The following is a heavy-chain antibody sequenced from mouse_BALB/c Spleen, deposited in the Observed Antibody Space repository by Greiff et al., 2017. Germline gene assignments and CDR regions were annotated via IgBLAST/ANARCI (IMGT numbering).Heavy chain of an antibody. D-gene: IGHD1-1*01. CDR1: GYTFTSYT. CDR2: INPSSGST. Sequence: QVQLQQSGAELARPGASVTMSCKASGYTFTSYTMHWVQQRPGQGLEWLGYINPSSGSTNYNQKFKDKATLTADKSSSTAYMQLSSLTSEDSAVYYCARYEVGGSPGFAYWGQGTLVTVSA. J-gene: IGHJ3*01. CDR3: ARYEVGGSPGFAY. V-gene: IGHV1-4*01.